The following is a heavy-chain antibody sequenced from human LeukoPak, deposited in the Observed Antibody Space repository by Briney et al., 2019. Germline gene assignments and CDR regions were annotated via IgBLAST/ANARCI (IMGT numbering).Heavy chain of an antibody. CDR3: ARDHSVAGTGY. CDR1: GGSISSSSYY. J-gene: IGHJ4*02. D-gene: IGHD6-19*01. V-gene: IGHV4-39*07. CDR2: IYYSGST. Sequence: PSETLSLTCTVPGGSISSSSYYWGWIRQPPGKGLEWIGSIYYSGSTYYNPSLKSRVTISVDTSKNQFSLKLSSVTAADTAVYYCARDHSVAGTGYWGQGTLVTVSS.